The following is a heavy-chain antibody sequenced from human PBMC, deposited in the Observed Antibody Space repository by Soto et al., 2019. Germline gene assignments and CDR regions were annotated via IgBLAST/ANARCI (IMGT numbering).Heavy chain of an antibody. Sequence: QLQLQDSCSGLVKPSQTLSLTCAVYGGSMSRGGYCWSWIRQPPGKGLEWIGYIYQNGSPYYNPSLKSRVTISVDRSKNQFSLKLSSVTAADTAVYYCARVPDVWGQGTTVTVSS. J-gene: IGHJ6*02. CDR1: GGSMSRGGYC. V-gene: IGHV4-30-2*01. CDR2: IYQNGSP. CDR3: ARVPDV.